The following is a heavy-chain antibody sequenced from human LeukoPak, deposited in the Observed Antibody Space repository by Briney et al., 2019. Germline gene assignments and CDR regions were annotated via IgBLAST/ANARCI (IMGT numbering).Heavy chain of an antibody. CDR3: ARDLPIDTAMVESNGFDY. J-gene: IGHJ4*02. Sequence: GGSLRLPCAASGFTFSSYWMSWVRQAPGKGLEWVANIKQDGSEEYYVDSVKGRFTISRDNAKNSLYLQMNSLRAEDTAVYYCARDLPIDTAMVESNGFDYWGQGTLVTVSS. D-gene: IGHD5-18*01. CDR2: IKQDGSEE. V-gene: IGHV3-7*01. CDR1: GFTFSSYW.